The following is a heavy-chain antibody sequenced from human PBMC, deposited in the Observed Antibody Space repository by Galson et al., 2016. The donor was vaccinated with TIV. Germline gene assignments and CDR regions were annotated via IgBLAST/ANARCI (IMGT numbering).Heavy chain of an antibody. D-gene: IGHD2-15*01. CDR1: GLSVSINY. J-gene: IGHJ6*02. CDR2: ISDGGKT. Sequence: SLRLSCAASGLSVSINYMTWVRQAPGKGLEWVSLISDGGKTYYPDSVTGRFTISRDNSKNTLYLQMNSLRVGDTAVYYCARDRVVDATYYYYYYGMDAWGQGTAVTVSS. CDR3: ARDRVVDATYYYYYYGMDA. V-gene: IGHV3-66*02.